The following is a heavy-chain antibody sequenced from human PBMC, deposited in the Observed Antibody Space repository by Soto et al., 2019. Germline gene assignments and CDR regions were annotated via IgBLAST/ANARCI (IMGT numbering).Heavy chain of an antibody. J-gene: IGHJ4*02. CDR3: ARGGVTIFGVVTNFDY. CDR2: TNPNSGNT. Sequence: ASVNVYWKASGYSFTSYDINWVRQATGQGLEWMGWTNPNSGNTGYAQKFQGRVTMTRNTSISTAYMELSSLRSEDTAVYYCARGGVTIFGVVTNFDYWGQGTLVTVSS. CDR1: GYSFTSYD. V-gene: IGHV1-8*01. D-gene: IGHD3-3*01.